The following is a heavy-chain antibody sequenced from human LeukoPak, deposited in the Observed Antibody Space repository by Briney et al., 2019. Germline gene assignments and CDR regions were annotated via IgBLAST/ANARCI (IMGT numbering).Heavy chain of an antibody. CDR3: TTGGFITMVRGVMEDREAFDI. CDR2: IKSKTDGGTT. J-gene: IGHJ3*02. V-gene: IGHV3-15*01. Sequence: GGSLRLSCAASGFTFSNAWMSWVRQAPGKGLEWVGRIKSKTDGGTTDYAAPVKGRFTISRDDSKNTLYLQMNSLKTEDTAVYYCTTGGFITMVRGVMEDREAFDIWGQGTMVTVSS. D-gene: IGHD3-10*01. CDR1: GFTFSNAW.